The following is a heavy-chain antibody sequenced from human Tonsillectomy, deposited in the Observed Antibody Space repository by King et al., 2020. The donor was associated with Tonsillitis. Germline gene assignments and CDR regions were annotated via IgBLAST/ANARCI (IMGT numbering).Heavy chain of an antibody. J-gene: IGHJ4*02. CDR2: INTDGSET. CDR1: GFTFSHHV. D-gene: IGHD2-21*01. CDR3: TSDIYSIGDY. Sequence: EVQLVESGGGSVHPGGSLRLSCAASGFTFSHHVMHWVRQAPGKGLMWVSRINTDGSETTYADSVKGRFTVSRDNAQNTLYLQMNSLTVEDTAVYYCTSDIYSIGDYWGQGTLVTVSS. V-gene: IGHV3-74*01.